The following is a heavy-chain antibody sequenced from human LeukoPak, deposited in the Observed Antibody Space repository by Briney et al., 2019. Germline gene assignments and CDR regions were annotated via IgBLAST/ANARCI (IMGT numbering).Heavy chain of an antibody. J-gene: IGHJ4*02. CDR2: IYHSGST. CDR1: GGSISSYY. CDR3: ARDLDSSGYSDY. D-gene: IGHD3-22*01. Sequence: SETLSLTCTVSGGSISSYYWSWIRQPPGKGLEWIGYIYHSGSTNYNPSLKSRVTISVDTSKNQFSLKLSSVTAADTAVYYCARDLDSSGYSDYWGQGTLVTVSS. V-gene: IGHV4-59*01.